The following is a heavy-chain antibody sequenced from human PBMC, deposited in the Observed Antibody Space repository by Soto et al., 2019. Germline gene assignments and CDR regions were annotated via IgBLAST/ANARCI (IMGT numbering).Heavy chain of an antibody. CDR2: ISGGGGST. CDR1: GFTFSSYG. Sequence: GGSLRLSCAASGFTFSSYGMSWVRQAPGKGLEWVSAISGGGGSTYYADSVKGRFTISRDNSKNTVYLQMNSLRAEDTALYYCAKGVYSTSSYFDYWGQGTLVTVSS. CDR3: AKGVYSTSSYFDY. D-gene: IGHD6-6*01. J-gene: IGHJ4*02. V-gene: IGHV3-23*01.